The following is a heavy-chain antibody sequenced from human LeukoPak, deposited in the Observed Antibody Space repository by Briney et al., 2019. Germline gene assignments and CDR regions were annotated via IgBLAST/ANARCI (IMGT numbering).Heavy chain of an antibody. Sequence: GGSLRLSCAASGFTFSSYAMHWVRQAPDKGLEWVAVISYDGSNKYYADSVKGRFTISRDNSKNTLYLQMNSPRAEDTAVYYCARGASYYYDSSGYLADYWGQGTLVTVSS. J-gene: IGHJ4*02. CDR1: GFTFSSYA. D-gene: IGHD3-22*01. V-gene: IGHV3-30*04. CDR2: ISYDGSNK. CDR3: ARGASYYYDSSGYLADY.